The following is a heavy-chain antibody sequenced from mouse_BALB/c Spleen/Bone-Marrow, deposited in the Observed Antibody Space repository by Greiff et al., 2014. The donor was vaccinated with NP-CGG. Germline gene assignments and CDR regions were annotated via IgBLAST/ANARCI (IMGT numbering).Heavy chain of an antibody. V-gene: IGHV1S41*01. D-gene: IGHD2-2*01. CDR1: GYTFTNYW. J-gene: IGHJ1*01. CDR3: ARERYGYDGWYFDV. CDR2: IAPGSGST. Sequence: DLVKPGASVKLSCKTSGYTFTNYWINWIKQRPGQGPEWLGRIAPGSGSTYYNEMFKVKAPLTVDTSSSTAYIQLSSLSSEDSAVYFCARERYGYDGWYFDVWGAGTTVTVSS.